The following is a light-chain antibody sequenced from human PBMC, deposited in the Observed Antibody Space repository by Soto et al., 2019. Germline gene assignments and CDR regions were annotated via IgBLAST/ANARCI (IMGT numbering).Light chain of an antibody. CDR2: EVN. J-gene: IGLJ1*01. V-gene: IGLV2-8*01. CDR3: SSYAGSSNV. Sequence: QSALTQPPSASRSPGRSVAISCTGTSSDVGGYNYVSWYQQHPGKAPKLMIYEVNKRPSGVPDRFSGSKSGNTASLTVSGLQAEDEADYYCSSYAGSSNVFGTGTKLTVL. CDR1: SSDVGGYNY.